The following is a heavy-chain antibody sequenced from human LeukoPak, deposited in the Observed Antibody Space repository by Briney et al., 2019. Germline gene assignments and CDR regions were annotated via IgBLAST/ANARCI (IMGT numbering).Heavy chain of an antibody. Sequence: GGSLRLSCAASGFTFSSYSMNWVRQAPGKGLEWVSPISSSSSYIYYADSVKGRFTISRDNAKNSLYLQMNSLRAEDTAVYYCARDLGGSSSSVCDYWGQGTLVTVSS. D-gene: IGHD6-6*01. CDR1: GFTFSSYS. CDR3: ARDLGGSSSSVCDY. CDR2: ISSSSSYI. V-gene: IGHV3-21*01. J-gene: IGHJ4*02.